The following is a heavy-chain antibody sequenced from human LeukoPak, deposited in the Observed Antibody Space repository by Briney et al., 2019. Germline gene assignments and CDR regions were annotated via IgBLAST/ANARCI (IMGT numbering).Heavy chain of an antibody. CDR3: ARDNAVTLDY. CDR1: GFTFSSYW. D-gene: IGHD6-19*01. J-gene: IGHJ4*02. CDR2: INTDGSST. V-gene: IGHV3-74*01. Sequence: GGSQRLSCAASGFTFSSYWMHWVRHVPGKGLVWVSRINTDGSSTSYADSVKGRFTISRDNAKNTLYLQMNSLRAEDTAVYYCARDNAVTLDYWGQGTLVAVSS.